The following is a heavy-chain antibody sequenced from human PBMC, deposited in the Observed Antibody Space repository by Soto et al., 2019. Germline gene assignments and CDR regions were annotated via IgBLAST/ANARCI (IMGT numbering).Heavy chain of an antibody. CDR2: IWFDGSNK. CDR1: GFTFSGYT. J-gene: IGHJ4*02. CDR3: ARDLGYNYGHPFDY. V-gene: IGHV3-33*01. Sequence: GGSLRLSCAASGFTFSGYTIHWVRQAPGNGLEWLALIWFDGSNKYYADSVKGRFTISRDNAKNTLYLQMNTLRAEDTAVYYCARDLGYNYGHPFDYWGQGTLVTVSS. D-gene: IGHD5-18*01.